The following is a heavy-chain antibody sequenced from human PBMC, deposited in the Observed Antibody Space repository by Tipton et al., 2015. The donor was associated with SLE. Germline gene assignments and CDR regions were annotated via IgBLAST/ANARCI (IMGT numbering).Heavy chain of an antibody. Sequence: TLSLTCFVSGGSIGSRPYYWSWIRQPPGKGLEWIGHISYSGSTHYNSSLKSRVTMSLDASKNQFSLKLTSVTAADTAVYYCARQLGWGDPFAFDYWGQGTLVTVSP. CDR2: ISYSGST. CDR3: ARQLGWGDPFAFDY. J-gene: IGHJ4*02. D-gene: IGHD2-21*02. CDR1: GGSIGSRPYY. V-gene: IGHV4-61*01.